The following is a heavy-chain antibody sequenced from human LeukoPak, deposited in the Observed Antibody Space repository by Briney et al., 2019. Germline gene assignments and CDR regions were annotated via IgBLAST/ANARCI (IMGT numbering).Heavy chain of an antibody. V-gene: IGHV3-30*18. J-gene: IGHJ4*02. Sequence: PGGSLRLSCAASGFTFRSSPMHWVRQAPGKGLEWVAVISYDGSNKYYADSVKGRFTISRDNSKNTLYPQMNSLRAEDTAVYYCAKEAYDSSGLIDYWGQGTLVTVSS. CDR2: ISYDGSNK. D-gene: IGHD3-22*01. CDR1: GFTFRSSP. CDR3: AKEAYDSSGLIDY.